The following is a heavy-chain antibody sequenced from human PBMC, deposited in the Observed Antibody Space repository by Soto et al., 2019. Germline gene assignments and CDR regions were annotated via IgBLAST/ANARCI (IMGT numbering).Heavy chain of an antibody. J-gene: IGHJ6*02. Sequence: SETLSLTCTVSGGSISSYYWSWIRQPPGKGLEWIGYIYYSGSTNYNPSLKSRVTISVDTSKNQFSLKLSSVTAADTAVYYCASVIRRSSLLYYYYYGMHVCGQGTTVTVS. CDR3: ASVIRRSSLLYYYYYGMHV. CDR2: IYYSGST. D-gene: IGHD3-16*02. V-gene: IGHV4-59*01. CDR1: GGSISSYY.